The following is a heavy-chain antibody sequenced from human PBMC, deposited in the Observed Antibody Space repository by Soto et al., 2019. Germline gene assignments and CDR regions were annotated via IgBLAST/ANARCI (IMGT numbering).Heavy chain of an antibody. CDR3: ARVGLLVGAWYCLDY. J-gene: IGHJ4*02. V-gene: IGHV1-2*02. D-gene: IGHD1-26*01. CDR2: ITPNSGGI. CDR1: GYTFTDYY. Sequence: AASVKVSCKASGYTFTDYYLHWVRQAPGQGLEWMGWITPNSGGINYAQKFQGRVTMTRDTSISTVYMHLSRLRSDDTAVYYCARVGLLVGAWYCLDYWGQGSLVTVSS.